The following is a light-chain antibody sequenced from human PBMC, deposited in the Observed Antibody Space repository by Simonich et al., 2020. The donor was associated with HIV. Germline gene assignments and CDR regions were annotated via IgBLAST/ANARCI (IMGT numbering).Light chain of an antibody. CDR2: EDS. J-gene: IGLJ2*01. Sequence: SYELTQPPSVSVSPGQTSRITCSGDALPKKYAYWYQQQSGQAPVLVIDEDSKRPSGSPERFSGSSSGTMATLTISGAQVEDEADYYCYSTDSSGNHRVFGGGTQLTVL. CDR3: YSTDSSGNHRV. CDR1: ALPKKY. V-gene: IGLV3-10*01.